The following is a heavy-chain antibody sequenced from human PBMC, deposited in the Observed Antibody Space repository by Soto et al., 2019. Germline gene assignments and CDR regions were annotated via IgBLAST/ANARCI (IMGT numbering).Heavy chain of an antibody. CDR2: IDPSDSYI. CDR3: AIHWGFGELGGYHSFDN. D-gene: IGHD3-10*01. Sequence: EVHLVQSGAEMKKPGESLTISCKTSGYSFADYWISWVRQMPGKGLEWMAKIDPSDSYINYSPSLEGHVTISCDKSIGSVYLRWRSLKAWATAMYYCAIHWGFGELGGYHSFDNWGQGTLVTVSS. CDR1: GYSFADYW. J-gene: IGHJ5*02. V-gene: IGHV5-10-1*03.